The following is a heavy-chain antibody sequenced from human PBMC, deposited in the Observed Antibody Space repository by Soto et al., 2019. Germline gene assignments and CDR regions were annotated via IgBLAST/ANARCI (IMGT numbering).Heavy chain of an antibody. V-gene: IGHV1-3*01. J-gene: IGHJ5*02. CDR2: INAGNGDT. CDR3: ASTYSSSSGVGWFDP. D-gene: IGHD6-6*01. Sequence: SVKVSCKASGYTFTSYAMHWVRQAPGQRLEWMGWINAGNGDTKYSQKFQGRVTITRDTSASTAYMEMSSLRSEDTAVYYCASTYSSSSGVGWFDPWGQGTLVTVS. CDR1: GYTFTSYA.